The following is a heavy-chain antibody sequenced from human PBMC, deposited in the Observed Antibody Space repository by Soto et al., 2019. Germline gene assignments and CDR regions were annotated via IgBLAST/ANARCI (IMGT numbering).Heavy chain of an antibody. V-gene: IGHV4-31*03. D-gene: IGHD3-10*01. J-gene: IGHJ4*02. CDR3: ARDTGAWGVT. CDR2: IYYSGST. Sequence: QVQLQESGPGQVKRSQTLYLTCTVSGGSISSGGYYWSGIRQHPGKGLEWIGYIYYSGSTYYNPSHKSRVTITVDTSKTQYSLKRSSVTDEATAVYYCARDTGAWGVTWGQGTLVTVSS. CDR1: GGSISSGGYY.